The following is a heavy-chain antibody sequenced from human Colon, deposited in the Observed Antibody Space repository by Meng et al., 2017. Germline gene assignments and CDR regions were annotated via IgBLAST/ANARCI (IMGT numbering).Heavy chain of an antibody. V-gene: IGHV5-51*01. CDR2: IYSGDSDT. CDR1: GYSFTRYW. CDR3: ARLHYVTLTGYFDY. D-gene: IGHD3-9*01. J-gene: IGHJ4*02. Sequence: GESLKISCTGSGYSFTRYWIGWVRQMPGKGLEWMGIIYSGDSDTSYSPSFQGQVTMSADKSLSTVSLQWSSLKASDTAMYYCARLHYVTLTGYFDYWGQGTLVTVSS.